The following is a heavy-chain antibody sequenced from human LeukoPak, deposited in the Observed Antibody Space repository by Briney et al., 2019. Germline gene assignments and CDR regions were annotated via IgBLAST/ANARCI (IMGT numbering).Heavy chain of an antibody. J-gene: IGHJ4*02. CDR2: ISSSGGST. CDR1: GFTFSSYA. V-gene: IGHV3-23*01. D-gene: IGHD5-24*01. Sequence: GGSLRLSCAGSGFTFSSYAMSWVRQAPGKGLEWVSAISSSGGSTYYADSVKGRFTISRDNSKNTLCLQMDSLRAEDTAVYYCARDMVPKKEIATIVEYWGQGTLVTVSS. CDR3: ARDMVPKKEIATIVEY.